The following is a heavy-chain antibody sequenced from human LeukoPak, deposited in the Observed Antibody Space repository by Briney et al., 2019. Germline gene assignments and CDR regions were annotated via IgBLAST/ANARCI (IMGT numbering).Heavy chain of an antibody. Sequence: GGSLRLSCAASGSTFSNYAMHWVRQAPGKGLEWVAVISYDGDNKYYTNSVKGRFTISRDNSKNTLFLQMNTLRVEDTAVYYCARVGASSGYQDRWATVGYWGQGTLVIVPS. CDR2: ISYDGDNK. D-gene: IGHD3-22*01. CDR3: ARVGASSGYQDRWATVGY. J-gene: IGHJ4*02. CDR1: GSTFSNYA. V-gene: IGHV3-30-3*01.